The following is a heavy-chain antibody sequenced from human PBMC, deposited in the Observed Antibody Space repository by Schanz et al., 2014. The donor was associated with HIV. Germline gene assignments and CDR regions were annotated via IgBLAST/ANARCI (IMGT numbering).Heavy chain of an antibody. CDR1: GGSISSGDYY. CDR3: ARGQSFDFWSGYRVGYFDY. CDR2: SYYSRST. V-gene: IGHV4-30-4*01. D-gene: IGHD3-3*01. Sequence: QVQLQESGPGLVKPSQTLSLTCTVSGGSISSGDYYWSWIRQPPGKGLEWIGFSYYSRSTYYNPSLESRVTISVDASRNQFSLKLSSVTAADTAVYYCARGQSFDFWSGYRVGYFDYWGQGTLVTVSS. J-gene: IGHJ4*02.